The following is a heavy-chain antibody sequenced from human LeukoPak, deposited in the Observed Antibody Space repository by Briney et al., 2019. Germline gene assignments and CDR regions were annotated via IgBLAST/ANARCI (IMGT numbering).Heavy chain of an antibody. J-gene: IGHJ4*02. CDR1: GFTFSSYS. CDR2: ISSSSSYI. CDR3: TTDQKWLRLALGY. D-gene: IGHD5-12*01. Sequence: PGGSLRLSCAASGFTFSSYSMNWVRQAPGKGLEWVSSISSSSSYIYYADSVKGRFTISRDNAKNSLYLQMNSLKTEDTAVYYCTTDQKWLRLALGYWGQGTLVTVSS. V-gene: IGHV3-21*03.